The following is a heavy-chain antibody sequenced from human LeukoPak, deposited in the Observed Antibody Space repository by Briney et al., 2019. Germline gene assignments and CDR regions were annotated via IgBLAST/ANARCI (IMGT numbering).Heavy chain of an antibody. J-gene: IGHJ6*02. V-gene: IGHV4-4*07. CDR3: ARGNYDILTGYISHYYYYGMDV. D-gene: IGHD3-9*01. CDR1: GDSISSYY. CDR2: IYTSGST. Sequence: SETLSLTCTVSGDSISSYYWSWIRQPAGKGLEWIGRIYTSGSTNYNPSLKSRVTMSVDTSKNQFSLKLSSVTAADTAVYYCARGNYDILTGYISHYYYYGMDVWGQGTTVTVSS.